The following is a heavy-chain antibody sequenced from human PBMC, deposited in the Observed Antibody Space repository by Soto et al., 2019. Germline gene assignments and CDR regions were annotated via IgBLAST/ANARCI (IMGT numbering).Heavy chain of an antibody. V-gene: IGHV3-9*01. CDR2: ISWNSGSI. CDR1: GFTFDDYA. Sequence: PGGSLRLSCAASGFTFDDYAMHWVRQAPGKGLEWVSGISWNSGSIGYADSVKGRFTISRDNAKNSLYLQMNSLRAEDTALYYCAKDMSGSWDIVVVPAAASGAFDIWGQGTMVTVSS. J-gene: IGHJ3*02. CDR3: AKDMSGSWDIVVVPAAASGAFDI. D-gene: IGHD2-2*01.